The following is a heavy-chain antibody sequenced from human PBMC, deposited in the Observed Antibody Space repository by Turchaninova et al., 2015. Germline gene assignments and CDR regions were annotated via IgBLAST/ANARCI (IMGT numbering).Heavy chain of an antibody. CDR2: IKKDGSEK. V-gene: IGHV3-7*01. D-gene: IGHD2-21*01. Sequence: EVQLAESGGGLVQPGGSLRLSCVGSGLTFGEHWMSWVRQCPGKGLEWVARIKKDGSEKYYAESVKGRFTVSRDNAKNSLSLQMNSLRPEDTAVYYCASQPPGDCYHGVFDYWGQGSLVTVSS. J-gene: IGHJ4*02. CDR1: GLTFGEHW. CDR3: ASQPPGDCYHGVFDY.